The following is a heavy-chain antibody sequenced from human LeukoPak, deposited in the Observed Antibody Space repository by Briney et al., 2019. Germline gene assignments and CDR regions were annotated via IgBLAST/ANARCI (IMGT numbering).Heavy chain of an antibody. D-gene: IGHD2/OR15-2a*01. CDR3: TRDPFGSKGLFHS. V-gene: IGHV3-53*01. CDR1: GFIVSNNY. J-gene: IGHJ4*02. Sequence: GSLILSCAASGFIVSNNYMNWVRQAPGKGLEWVSIIYSDGTTYYADSVKGRFTISRDNSKNTLYLQMNSLRAEDTAVYYCTRDPFGSKGLFHSWGQGTLVSVSS. CDR2: IYSDGTT.